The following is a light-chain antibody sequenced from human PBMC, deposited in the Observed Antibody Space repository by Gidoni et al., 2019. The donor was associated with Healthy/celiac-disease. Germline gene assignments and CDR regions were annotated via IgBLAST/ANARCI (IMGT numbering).Light chain of an antibody. V-gene: IGKV3-15*01. CDR3: QQYNNWPLT. J-gene: IGKJ4*01. CDR2: GAS. CDR1: QSVSSN. Sequence: EIVMTQSPATLSVSPGERATLSCRASQSVSSNLAWYQKKPGQAPRLLIYGASTSATGIPARFSGSGSGTEFTLTISSLQSEDFAVYYCQQYNNWPLTFXGXTKVEIK.